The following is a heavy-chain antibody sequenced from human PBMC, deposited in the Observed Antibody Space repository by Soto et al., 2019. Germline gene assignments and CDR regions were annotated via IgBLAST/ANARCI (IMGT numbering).Heavy chain of an antibody. Sequence: QVQLVESGGGVVQPGRSLRLSCAASGFTFSSYGMHWVRQAPGKGLEWVAVIWYDGSNKYYADSVKGRFTISRDNSKNTLYLQMNSLRAEDTAVYYCARDPKLELLFDYWGQGTLVTVSS. D-gene: IGHD1-7*01. CDR1: GFTFSSYG. J-gene: IGHJ4*02. CDR2: IWYDGSNK. CDR3: ARDPKLELLFDY. V-gene: IGHV3-33*01.